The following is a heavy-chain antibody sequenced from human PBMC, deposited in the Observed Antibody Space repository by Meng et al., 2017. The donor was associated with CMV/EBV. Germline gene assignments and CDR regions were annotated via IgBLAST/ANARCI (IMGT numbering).Heavy chain of an antibody. D-gene: IGHD3-16*01. V-gene: IGHV1-2*02. CDR2: INPNSGGT. J-gene: IGHJ5*02. Sequence: ASVKVSCKASGYTFTGYYMHWVRQAPGQGLEWMGWINPNSGGTNYAQKFQGRVTMTRDTSISTAYMELSRLRSDDTAVYYCAIKTGVPTFGGEGWFDPWGQGTLVTVSS. CDR1: GYTFTGYY. CDR3: AIKTGVPTFGGEGWFDP.